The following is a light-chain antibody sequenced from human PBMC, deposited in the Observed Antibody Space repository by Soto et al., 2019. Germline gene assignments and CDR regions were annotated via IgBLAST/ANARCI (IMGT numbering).Light chain of an antibody. CDR3: QQSYSIPQT. J-gene: IGKJ2*01. CDR1: QSVSSY. Sequence: DIQMTQSPSSLSASVGDRVTITCRASQSVSSYLNWYQQKPGKAPNLLIYAASSLQSGVPSRFSASGSGTDFTRTISSLQPEDFATYFCQQSYSIPQTFGQGTKLEIK. CDR2: AAS. V-gene: IGKV1-39*01.